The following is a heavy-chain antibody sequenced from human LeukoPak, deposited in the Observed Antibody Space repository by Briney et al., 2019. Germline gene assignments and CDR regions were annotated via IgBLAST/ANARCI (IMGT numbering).Heavy chain of an antibody. V-gene: IGHV3-23*01. J-gene: IGHJ4*02. CDR2: ISGSGGST. D-gene: IGHD2-15*01. Sequence: PGGSLRLSCAASGFTLSSYAMSWVRQAPGKGLEWVSAISGSGGSTYYADSVKGRFTISGDNSKNTLYLQMNSLRAEDTAVYYCAKGSLVVVSDFGYWGQGTLVTVSS. CDR3: AKGSLVVVSDFGY. CDR1: GFTLSSYA.